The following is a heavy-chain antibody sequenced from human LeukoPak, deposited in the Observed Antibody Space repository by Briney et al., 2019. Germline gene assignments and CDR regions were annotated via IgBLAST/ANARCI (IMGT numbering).Heavy chain of an antibody. CDR1: GFTFSIYA. CDR3: AKDSLIVVVITFAY. Sequence: GGSLRLSCAASGFTFSIYAMSWVRQAPGKGLEWVSAISGSGGSTYYADSVKGRFTISRDNSKNTLYLQMNSLRAEDTAVYYCAKDSLIVVVITFAYWGQGTLVTVSS. CDR2: ISGSGGST. V-gene: IGHV3-23*01. D-gene: IGHD3-22*01. J-gene: IGHJ4*02.